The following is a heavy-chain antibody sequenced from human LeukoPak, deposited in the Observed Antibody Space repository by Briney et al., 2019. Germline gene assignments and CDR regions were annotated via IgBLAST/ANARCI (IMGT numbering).Heavy chain of an antibody. D-gene: IGHD4-17*01. V-gene: IGHV3-23*01. J-gene: IGHJ4*02. CDR3: AKPHHSQNDYGDYN. Sequence: PGGSLRLSCAASGFTFSSYAMSWVRQAPGKGLEWVSAISGSGGSTYYADSVKGRFTISRDNSKNTLYLQMNSLRAEDTAVYYCAKPHHSQNDYGDYNWGQGTLVTVSS. CDR2: ISGSGGST. CDR1: GFTFSSYA.